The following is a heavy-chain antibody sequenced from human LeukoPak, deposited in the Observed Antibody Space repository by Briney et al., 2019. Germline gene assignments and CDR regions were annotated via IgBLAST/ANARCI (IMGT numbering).Heavy chain of an antibody. Sequence: PSETLSLTCTVSGGSISSYYWSWIRQPPGKGLEWIGYIYYSGSTNYNPSLKSRVTISVDTSKNQFSLKLSSVTAADTAVYYCARDRFSSGWLDYWGQGTLVTVSS. J-gene: IGHJ4*02. CDR3: ARDRFSSGWLDY. CDR1: GGSISSYY. V-gene: IGHV4-59*01. CDR2: IYYSGST. D-gene: IGHD6-19*01.